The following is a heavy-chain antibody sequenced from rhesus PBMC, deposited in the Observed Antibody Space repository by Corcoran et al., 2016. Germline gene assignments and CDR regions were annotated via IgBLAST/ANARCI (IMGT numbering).Heavy chain of an antibody. CDR2: VDPEDGEA. CDR3: ATERGIAGTADLYGLDS. CDR1: GYTFTDYY. D-gene: IGHD1-1-1*01. Sequence: EVQLVQSGAEVKKPGASVKISCKASGYTFTDYYLHWVRPAPGKGLEWMGRVDPEDGEAIHAQKFQDRVTITAETSTDTAYMELSSLRSEDTAVYYCATERGIAGTADLYGLDSWGQGVVVTVSS. J-gene: IGHJ6*01. V-gene: IGHV1-111*02.